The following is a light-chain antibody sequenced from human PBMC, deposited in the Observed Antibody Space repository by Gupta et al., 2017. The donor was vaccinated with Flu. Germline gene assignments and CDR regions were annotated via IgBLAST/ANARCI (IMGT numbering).Light chain of an antibody. Sequence: QSALTQPPSASGSPGQSVTLSCTGTSSDVGGYNYVSWYQQHPGKAPKLMIYEVSKRPSGVPDRFSGSKSGNTASLTVSGLQAEDEADYYCSSYAGGGYVFGTGTKVTVL. CDR2: EVS. CDR3: SSYAGGGYV. CDR1: SSDVGGYNY. V-gene: IGLV2-8*01. J-gene: IGLJ1*01.